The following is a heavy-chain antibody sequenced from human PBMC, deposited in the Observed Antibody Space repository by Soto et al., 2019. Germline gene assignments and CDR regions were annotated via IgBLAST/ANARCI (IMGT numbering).Heavy chain of an antibody. Sequence: ASVKVSXKASGYTFTSYAMHWVRQAPGQRLEWMGWINAGNGNTKYSQKFQGRVTITRDTSASTAYMELSSLRSEDTAVYYCARDSRMVVVVPAAPDDYWGQGTLVTVSS. CDR2: INAGNGNT. V-gene: IGHV1-3*01. CDR1: GYTFTSYA. CDR3: ARDSRMVVVVPAAPDDY. D-gene: IGHD2-2*01. J-gene: IGHJ4*02.